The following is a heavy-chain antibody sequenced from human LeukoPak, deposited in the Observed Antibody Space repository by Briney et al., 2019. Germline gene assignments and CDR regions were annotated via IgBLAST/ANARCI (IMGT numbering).Heavy chain of an antibody. J-gene: IGHJ4*02. CDR1: GGSISSYY. CDR2: IYYSGST. Sequence: PSEAPSLTCTVSGGSISSYYWSWIRQPPGKGLEWIGYIYYSGSTNYNPSLKSRVTISVDTSKNQFSLKLSSVTAADTAVYYCARLSENCTNGVCYVDYWGQGTLVTVSS. CDR3: ARLSENCTNGVCYVDY. D-gene: IGHD2-8*01. V-gene: IGHV4-59*01.